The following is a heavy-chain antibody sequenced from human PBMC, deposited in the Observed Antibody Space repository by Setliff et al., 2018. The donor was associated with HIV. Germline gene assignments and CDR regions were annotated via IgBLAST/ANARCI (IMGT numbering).Heavy chain of an antibody. V-gene: IGHV1-24*01. Sequence: ASVKVSCKVSGYTLTELSIHWVRQAPGKGLEWMGGFDPEYDKTFYAQKFQGRVTMSEDTSTDTAYMELTSLRSEDTAVYYCATRAYDSSSYLRSRVSGAAFDIWGQGTMVTVSS. CDR3: ATRAYDSSSYLRSRVSGAAFDI. CDR1: GYTLTELS. D-gene: IGHD3-22*01. J-gene: IGHJ3*02. CDR2: FDPEYDKT.